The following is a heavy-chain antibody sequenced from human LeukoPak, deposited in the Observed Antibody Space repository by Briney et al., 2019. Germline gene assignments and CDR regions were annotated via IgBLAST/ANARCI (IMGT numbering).Heavy chain of an antibody. CDR1: GFTFTNYG. CDR3: AKGLYYKDRSGYPA. V-gene: IGHV3-30*02. J-gene: IGHJ5*02. CDR2: IGYDGSNK. Sequence: PGGSLRLSCAASGFTFTNYGMHWVRQAPGKGLEWVAFIGYDGSNKYYADSVKGRFTVSRDKFKNTLYLQMNSLRTEDTAVYYCAKGLYYKDRSGYPAWGQGTLVTISS. D-gene: IGHD3-22*01.